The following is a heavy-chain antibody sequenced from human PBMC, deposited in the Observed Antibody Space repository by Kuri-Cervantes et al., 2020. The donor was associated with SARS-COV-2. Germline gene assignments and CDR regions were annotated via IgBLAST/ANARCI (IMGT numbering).Heavy chain of an antibody. CDR3: AKDRDNPGRPYFFED. D-gene: IGHD2-21*01. CDR2: IRGTGGGT. J-gene: IGHJ4*02. CDR1: GWTFKSYA. V-gene: IGHV3-23*01. Sequence: GSPKLSCAASGWTFKSYAMNWVRPAPGKGLEWVSGIRGTGGGTYYADSVKGRFTISRANSKNMLYLEMKSLRVEDTAVYYCAKDRDNPGRPYFFEDWGQGTLVTVSS.